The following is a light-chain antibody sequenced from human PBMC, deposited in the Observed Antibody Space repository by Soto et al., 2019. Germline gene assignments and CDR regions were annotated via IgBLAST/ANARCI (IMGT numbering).Light chain of an antibody. J-gene: IGLJ2*01. V-gene: IGLV2-23*01. CDR3: CSFALRSTLI. CDR1: SSDVGNYNH. CDR2: EGG. Sequence: QSALTQPASVSGSPGQSITISCTGTSSDVGNYNHVSWYQQYPGKAPKLMIYEGGKRPSGVSNRFSGSKSGNTASLTISGLQAEDEADYYCCSFALRSTLIFGGGTKVTVL.